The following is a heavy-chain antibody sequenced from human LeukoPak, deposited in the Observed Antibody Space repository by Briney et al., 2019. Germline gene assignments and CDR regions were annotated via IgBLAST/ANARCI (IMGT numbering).Heavy chain of an antibody. CDR1: GFTFTNAS. CDR3: TTDPGYRGLYYFDY. CDR2: IRSKNNGGTT. J-gene: IGHJ4*02. D-gene: IGHD5-12*01. Sequence: GGSLRLSCAASGFTFTNASMSWVRRAPGKGLEWVARIRSKNNGGTTDYAAAVRSRFSISRDDSKSMLYLQMNSLKTEDTALYYCTTDPGYRGLYYFDYWGQGTLVTVSS. V-gene: IGHV3-15*01.